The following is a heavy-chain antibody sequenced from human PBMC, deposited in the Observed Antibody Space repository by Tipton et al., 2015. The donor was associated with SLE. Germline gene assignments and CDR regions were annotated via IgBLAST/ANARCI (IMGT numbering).Heavy chain of an antibody. V-gene: IGHV3-30*02. Sequence: SGFKFNSYGIYWVRQAPGKGLEWVTFIRCDGSRKYYADSVKGRLTISRDDSKNTVYLQMNSLKVEDTAVYYCARAMTTGRGAFDIWGQGTMVTVSS. D-gene: IGHD4-17*01. CDR2: IRCDGSRK. CDR3: ARAMTTGRGAFDI. J-gene: IGHJ3*02. CDR1: GFKFNSYG.